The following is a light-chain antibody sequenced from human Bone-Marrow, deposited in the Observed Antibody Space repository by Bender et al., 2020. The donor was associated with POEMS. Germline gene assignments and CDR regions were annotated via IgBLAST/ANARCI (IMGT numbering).Light chain of an antibody. CDR3: SSYTAIATGV. CDR1: NSDIGSYNR. J-gene: IGLJ3*02. V-gene: IGLV2-18*02. CDR2: EVS. Sequence: QSALTQPPSVSGSPGQSVTISCTGSNSDIGSYNRVSWFQQPPGTAPKLIISEVSNRPSGVPDRFSGSKSGNTASLTISGLQPEDEADYYCSSYTAIATGVFGGGTRLTVL.